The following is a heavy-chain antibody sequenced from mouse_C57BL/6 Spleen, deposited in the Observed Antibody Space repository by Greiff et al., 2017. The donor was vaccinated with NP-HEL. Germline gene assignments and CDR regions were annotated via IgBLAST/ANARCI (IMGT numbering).Heavy chain of an antibody. V-gene: IGHV1-80*01. CDR3: ARGGYYGSSYGFAY. CDR2: IYPGDGDT. Sequence: VQRVESGAELVKPGASVKISCKASGYAFSSYWMNWVKQRPGKGLEWIGQIYPGDGDTNYNGKFKGKATLTADKSSSTAYMQLSSLTSEDSAVYFCARGGYYGSSYGFAYWGQGTLVTVSA. D-gene: IGHD1-1*01. J-gene: IGHJ3*01. CDR1: GYAFSSYW.